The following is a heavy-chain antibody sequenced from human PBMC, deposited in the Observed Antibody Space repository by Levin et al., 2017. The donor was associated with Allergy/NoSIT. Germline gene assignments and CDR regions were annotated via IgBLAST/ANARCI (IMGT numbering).Heavy chain of an antibody. Sequence: SGPTLVKPTQTLTLTCTFSGFSLSTSGVGVGWIRQPPGKALEWLALIYWDDDKRYSPSLKSRLTITKDTSKNQVVLTMTNMDPVDTATYYCAHRGGLDPADNWFDPWGQGTLVTVSS. V-gene: IGHV2-5*02. CDR3: AHRGGLDPADNWFDP. CDR2: IYWDDDK. D-gene: IGHD3/OR15-3a*01. J-gene: IGHJ5*02. CDR1: GFSLSTSGVG.